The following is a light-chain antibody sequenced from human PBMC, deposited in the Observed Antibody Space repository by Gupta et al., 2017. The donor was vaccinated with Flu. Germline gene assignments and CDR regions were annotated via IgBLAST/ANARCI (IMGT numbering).Light chain of an antibody. CDR2: LYNDGSQ. J-gene: IGLJ3*02. Sequence: HSVEGLAWYPHQPVKGPRYVIILYNDGSQNKGDGIRDRVSGSSSTSGTDLYVTISGLQAEDYGDYYGQTWGDGIQVFGGGTKLTVL. V-gene: IGLV4-69*01. CDR3: QTWGDGIQV. CDR1: HSVEG.